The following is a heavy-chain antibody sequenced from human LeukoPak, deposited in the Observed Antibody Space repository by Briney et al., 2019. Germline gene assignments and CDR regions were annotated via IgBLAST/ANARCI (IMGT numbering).Heavy chain of an antibody. V-gene: IGHV4-59*01. CDR3: VRDHYYDSSGYTFRH. D-gene: IGHD3-22*01. CDR1: GGSISNYY. J-gene: IGHJ1*01. Sequence: SETLSLTCTVSGGSISNYYWSWIRQPPGKGLEWIGYIYYSGSTSYNPSLKSRVTISVDTSKNQFSLKLSSVTAADTAVYYCVRDHYYDSSGYTFRHWGQGTLVTVSS. CDR2: IYYSGST.